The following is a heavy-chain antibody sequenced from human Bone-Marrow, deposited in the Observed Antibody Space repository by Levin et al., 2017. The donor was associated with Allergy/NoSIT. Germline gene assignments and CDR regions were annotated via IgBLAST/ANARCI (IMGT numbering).Heavy chain of an antibody. D-gene: IGHD3-16*02. CDR3: ARGRMITFRGVITGGLDP. CDR1: GYTFTDYY. V-gene: IGHV1-2*02. Sequence: PVASVKVSCRTSGYTFTDYYIHWVRQAPGQGLEWMGWINPESGVTSYAQNFQGRVTVTRDTSSTTTYMELSRLRSDDTALYYCARGRMITFRGVITGGLDPWGQGTLVTVSS. CDR2: INPESGVT. J-gene: IGHJ5*02.